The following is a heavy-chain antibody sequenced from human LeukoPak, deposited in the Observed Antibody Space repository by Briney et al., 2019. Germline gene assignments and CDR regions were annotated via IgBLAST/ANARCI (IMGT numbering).Heavy chain of an antibody. CDR2: IGIAGDT. CDR3: AKDLSSRYFDWGGPDY. Sequence: PGGSLRLSCAASGFTFSRYDMHWVRQATGKGLEWVSAIGIAGDTYYPGTVKGRFTISRENAKNSLNLQMNSLRVGDTAVYYCAKDLSSRYFDWGGPDYWGQGTLVTVSS. V-gene: IGHV3-13*01. J-gene: IGHJ4*02. CDR1: GFTFSRYD. D-gene: IGHD3-9*01.